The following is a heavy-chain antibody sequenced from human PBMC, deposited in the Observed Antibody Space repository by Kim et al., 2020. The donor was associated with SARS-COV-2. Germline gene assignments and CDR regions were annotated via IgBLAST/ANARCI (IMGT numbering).Heavy chain of an antibody. D-gene: IGHD3-16*02. V-gene: IGHV4-31*03. Sequence: SETLSLTCTVSGGSISSGGYYWSWIRQHPGKGLEWIGYIYYSGSTYYNPSLKSRVTISVDTSKNQFSLKLSSVTAADTAVYYCAREVIPPSDAFDIWGQGTMVTVSS. J-gene: IGHJ3*02. CDR3: AREVIPPSDAFDI. CDR2: IYYSGST. CDR1: GGSISSGGYY.